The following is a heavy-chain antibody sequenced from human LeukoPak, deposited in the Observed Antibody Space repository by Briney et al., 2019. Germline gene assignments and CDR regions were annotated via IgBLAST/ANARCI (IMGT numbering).Heavy chain of an antibody. J-gene: IGHJ4*02. CDR1: GFTFSSYA. CDR3: AKVTGRLRMYYFDY. D-gene: IGHD4-17*01. Sequence: GGSLRLSCAASGFTFSSYAMSWVRQAQGKGLEWVSAISGSGGSTYYADSVKGRFPISRDNSKNTLYLQMNSLRAEDTAVYYCAKVTGRLRMYYFDYWGQGALVTVSS. CDR2: ISGSGGST. V-gene: IGHV3-23*01.